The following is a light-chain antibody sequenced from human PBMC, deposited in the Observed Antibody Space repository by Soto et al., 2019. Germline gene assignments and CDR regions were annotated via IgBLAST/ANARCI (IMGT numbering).Light chain of an antibody. V-gene: IGLV2-14*01. CDR1: SSDVGGYNY. CDR2: EVS. Sequence: QSALTQPASVSGSPGQSITISCTGTSSDVGGYNYVSWYQQHPGKAPKLMIYEVSNRLSGVSNRFSGSKSGNTASLTISRLQAEDEADYYCSSYTSSSTLFGGGTKLTVL. CDR3: SSYTSSSTL. J-gene: IGLJ2*01.